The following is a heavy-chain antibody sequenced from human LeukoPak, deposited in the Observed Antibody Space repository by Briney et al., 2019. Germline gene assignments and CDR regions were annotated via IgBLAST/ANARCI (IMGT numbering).Heavy chain of an antibody. CDR1: GFTFSSYA. V-gene: IGHV3-30*04. CDR3: ARESGYEWVVD. J-gene: IGHJ4*02. Sequence: GGSLRLSCAASGFTFSSYAMHWVRQAPGKGLEWVAVISYDGSNKYYADSVKGRFTISRDNSKKTLYLQMNSLRAEDTAVYYCARESGYEWVVDWGQGTLVTVSS. CDR2: ISYDGSNK. D-gene: IGHD5-12*01.